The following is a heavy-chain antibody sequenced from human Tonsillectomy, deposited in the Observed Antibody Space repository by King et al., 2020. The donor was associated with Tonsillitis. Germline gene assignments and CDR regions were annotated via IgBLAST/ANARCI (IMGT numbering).Heavy chain of an antibody. Sequence: QVQLQESGPGLVKPSETLSLACTVSGYSISSSTYYWGWIRQPPGKGLGLIGRIYYIGSSYYNPSLKSRVTISVDTSKNQFSLKLSSVTAADTAVYYCSRLGGVRDSDYGGGFDYWGQGTLVTVSS. D-gene: IGHD4-17*01. CDR1: GYSISSSTYY. J-gene: IGHJ4*02. CDR2: IYYIGSS. CDR3: SRLGGVRDSDYGGGFDY. V-gene: IGHV4-39*01.